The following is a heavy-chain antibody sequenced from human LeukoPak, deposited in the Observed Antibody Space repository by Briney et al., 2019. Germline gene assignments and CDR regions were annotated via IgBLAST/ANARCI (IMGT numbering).Heavy chain of an antibody. J-gene: IGHJ4*02. CDR1: GYTFTSYG. CDR2: ISAYNGNT. CDR3: AIAPNYYDSSGYKIDY. D-gene: IGHD3-22*01. V-gene: IGHV1-18*01. Sequence: GASVKVSRKASGYTFTSYGISWVRQAPGQGLEWMGWISAYNGNTNYAQKLQGRVTTTTDTSTSTAYMELRSLRSDDTAVYYCAIAPNYYDSSGYKIDYWGQGTLVTVSS.